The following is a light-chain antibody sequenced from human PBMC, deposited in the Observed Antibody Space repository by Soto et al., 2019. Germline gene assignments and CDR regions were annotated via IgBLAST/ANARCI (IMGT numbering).Light chain of an antibody. CDR1: QSVSSPY. CDR3: QQYGGSSRT. CDR2: DAS. Sequence: DIALTQSPDTLSLSPGERATLSCGARQSVSSPYLAWYQQKPGLAPRLLIYDASSRATGIPDRFSGSGSGTDFTLTISRLEPEDFAVYLCQQYGGSSRTFGLGTKVDIK. J-gene: IGKJ1*01. V-gene: IGKV3D-20*01.